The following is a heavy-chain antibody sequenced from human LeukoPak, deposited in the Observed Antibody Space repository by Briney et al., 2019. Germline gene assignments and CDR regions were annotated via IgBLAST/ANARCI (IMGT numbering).Heavy chain of an antibody. CDR2: ISSSSSTI. CDR3: ARDGRSDVV. V-gene: IGHV3-48*01. CDR1: GFTFSSYS. J-gene: IGHJ3*01. D-gene: IGHD3-10*01. Sequence: GGSLRLSCAASGFTFSSYSMTWVRQAPGKGLEWVSYISSSSSTIYYADSVKGRSTISRDNAKNSLYLQMNSLRAEDTAVYYCARDGRSDVVWGQGTMVTVSS.